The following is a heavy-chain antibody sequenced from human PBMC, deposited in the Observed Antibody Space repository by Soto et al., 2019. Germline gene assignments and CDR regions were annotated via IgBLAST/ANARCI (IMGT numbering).Heavy chain of an antibody. D-gene: IGHD3-10*01. Sequence: GGSLRLSCAASGFTFSNYGMHWVRQAPGKGLEWVAVISYDGSNKYYADSVKGRFTISRDNSKNTLYLQMNSLRTEDTAVYYCAKDSGSGSGDYYYYYMDVWGKGTTVTVSS. V-gene: IGHV3-30*18. CDR2: ISYDGSNK. CDR3: AKDSGSGSGDYYYYYMDV. J-gene: IGHJ6*03. CDR1: GFTFSNYG.